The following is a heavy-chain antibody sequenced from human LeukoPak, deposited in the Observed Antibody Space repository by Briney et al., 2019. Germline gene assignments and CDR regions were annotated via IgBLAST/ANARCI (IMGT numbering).Heavy chain of an antibody. V-gene: IGHV5-51*01. CDR2: IHPGDSVT. D-gene: IGHD4-11*01. CDR1: GYTFNNHY. Sequence: GESLKISCKASGYTFNNHYIGWVRQRPGKGLEYMGIIHPGDSVTRYGPSFRGQVTISADKSINTTYLQWSSLRVSDSAMYYCARHRTVDYWGQGTLVTVSS. J-gene: IGHJ4*02. CDR3: ARHRTVDY.